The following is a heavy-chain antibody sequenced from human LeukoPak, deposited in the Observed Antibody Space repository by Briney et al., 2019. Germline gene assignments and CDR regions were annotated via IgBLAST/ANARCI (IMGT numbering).Heavy chain of an antibody. Sequence: ASVKVSFKASGCTFTSYDINWVRQATGQGLEWMGWMNPNRGNTGYAQKFQGRVTMTRNTSISTAYMELSSLRSEDTAVYYCARGQFISSWYSVPNWFDPWGQGTLVTVSS. D-gene: IGHD6-13*01. V-gene: IGHV1-8*01. J-gene: IGHJ5*02. CDR1: GCTFTSYD. CDR3: ARGQFISSWYSVPNWFDP. CDR2: MNPNRGNT.